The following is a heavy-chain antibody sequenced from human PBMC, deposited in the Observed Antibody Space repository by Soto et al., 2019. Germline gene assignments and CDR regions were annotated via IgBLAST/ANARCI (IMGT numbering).Heavy chain of an antibody. CDR1: GGTFGNYA. V-gene: IGHV1-69*12. CDR3: ARDGDPESAFWIGPWGGGRFDP. J-gene: IGHJ5*02. D-gene: IGHD2-21*01. CDR2: IVPMFGTA. Sequence: QVQLVPSGAEVKKPGSSVNVSCKTSGGTFGNYAVAWVRQAPGHGLEWMGGIVPMFGTANYAQKFPGRLTITADDSTSTAYRGLRGLISDATAVYYCARDGDPESAFWIGPWGGGRFDPWGQGTLGTVSS.